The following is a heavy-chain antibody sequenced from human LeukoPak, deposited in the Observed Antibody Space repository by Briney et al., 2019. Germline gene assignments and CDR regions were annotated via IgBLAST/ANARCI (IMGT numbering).Heavy chain of an antibody. CDR1: GFTFSSYW. D-gene: IGHD4-17*01. Sequence: GGSLRLSCAASGFTFSSYWMSWVRQAPGKGLEWVANIKQDGSEKYYVDSVKGRFTISRDNAKNSLYLQMNSLRAEDTAVYYCARVGFGYGDYASYYFDYWGQGTLVTVSS. CDR2: IKQDGSEK. V-gene: IGHV3-7*01. CDR3: ARVGFGYGDYASYYFDY. J-gene: IGHJ4*02.